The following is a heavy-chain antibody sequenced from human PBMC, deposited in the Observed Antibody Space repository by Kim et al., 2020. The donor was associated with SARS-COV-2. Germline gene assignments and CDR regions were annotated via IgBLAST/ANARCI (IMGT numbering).Heavy chain of an antibody. D-gene: IGHD6-19*01. CDR3: ARDHPPLPIAVAGPNWFDP. CDR2: LIPIFGTA. Sequence: SVKVSCKASGGTFSSYAISWVRQAPGQGLEWMGGLIPIFGTANYAQKFQGRVTITADESTSTAYMELSSLRSEDTAVYYCARDHPPLPIAVAGPNWFDPWGQGTLVTVSS. J-gene: IGHJ5*02. V-gene: IGHV1-69*13. CDR1: GGTFSSYA.